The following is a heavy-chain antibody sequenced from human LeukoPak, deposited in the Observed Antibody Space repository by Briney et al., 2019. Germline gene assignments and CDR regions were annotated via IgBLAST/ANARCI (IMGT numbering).Heavy chain of an antibody. D-gene: IGHD2-2*01. CDR2: IKQDGSEK. CDR3: ARVSPLAHQDGDYYYYYMDV. V-gene: IGHV3-7*01. CDR1: RFTFRSYW. Sequence: PGGSLRLPCAASRFTFRSYWMSWVRQAPGKGLEWVANIKQDGSEKYYVDSVKGRFTISRDNAKNSLYLQMSSLRAEDTAVYYCARVSPLAHQDGDYYYYYMDVWGKGTTVTVSS. J-gene: IGHJ6*03.